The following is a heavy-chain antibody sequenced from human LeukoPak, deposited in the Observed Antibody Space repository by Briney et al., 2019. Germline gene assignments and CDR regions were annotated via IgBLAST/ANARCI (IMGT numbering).Heavy chain of an antibody. CDR3: ARDYGPRHGPGELFDY. Sequence: ASVKVSCKASGYTFTSYGISWVRQAPGQGLEWMGWISAYNGNTNYAQKLQGRVTMTTDTSTSTAYMELRSLRSDDTAVYYCARDYGPRHGPGELFDYWGQGTLVTVSS. V-gene: IGHV1-18*01. CDR1: GYTFTSYG. CDR2: ISAYNGNT. J-gene: IGHJ4*02. D-gene: IGHD1-7*01.